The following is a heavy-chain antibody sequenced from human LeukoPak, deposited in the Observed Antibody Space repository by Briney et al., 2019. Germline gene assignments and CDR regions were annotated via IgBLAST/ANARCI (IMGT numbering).Heavy chain of an antibody. J-gene: IGHJ3*02. CDR2: VNAGNGNS. D-gene: IGHD3-22*01. Sequence: GASVKVSCKASGYTFTNYNIHWVRQAPGQRLEWMGWVNAGNGNSKSSQAFRGRITITRDTSASTAYMELDSLTYEDMALYCCAREVAYYYDSGAFVFDIWGQGTMVTVSS. CDR3: AREVAYYYDSGAFVFDI. V-gene: IGHV1-3*03. CDR1: GYTFTNYN.